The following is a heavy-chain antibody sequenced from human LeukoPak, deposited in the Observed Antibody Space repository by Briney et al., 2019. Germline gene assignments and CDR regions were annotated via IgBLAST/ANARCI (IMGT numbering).Heavy chain of an antibody. J-gene: IGHJ6*03. D-gene: IGHD2/OR15-2a*01. CDR2: IFHSGST. CDR3: ARNSMPTWFHYYYCMDV. V-gene: IGHV4-4*02. CDR1: GVSISSSNW. Sequence: SETLSLTCAVSGVSISSSNWWSWVRQSPGKGLEWIGEIFHSGSTNYNPSLKSRVLISVDKAENQFSLTPTSVTAADTAVYYCARNSMPTWFHYYYCMDVWGKGTTVTVSS.